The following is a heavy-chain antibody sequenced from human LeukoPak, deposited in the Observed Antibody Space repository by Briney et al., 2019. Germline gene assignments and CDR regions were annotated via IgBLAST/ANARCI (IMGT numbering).Heavy chain of an antibody. CDR2: ISAYNGNT. J-gene: IGHJ4*02. V-gene: IGHV1-18*01. D-gene: IGHD3-22*01. Sequence: GASVKVSCKASGYTFINYHISWVRQAPGQGLEWMGWISAYNGNTNYAQKVQGRVTMTTDTTTTTGYMEVRSLRSDDTAVYYCARDYYDSSGYYGIFDSWGQGTPVTVSS. CDR1: GYTFINYH. CDR3: ARDYYDSSGYYGIFDS.